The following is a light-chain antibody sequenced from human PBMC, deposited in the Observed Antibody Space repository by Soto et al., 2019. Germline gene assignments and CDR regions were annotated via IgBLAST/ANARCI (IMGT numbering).Light chain of an antibody. CDR1: QSVRSN. Sequence: EIGMTQSPATLSVSPGERATLSCRASQSVRSNLAWYQQKPGQAPRLLIYGASTRATGIPASLSGSGSGTEFTLTISSMKSEDFAVYYCQQYNDRWTFGQGTKVDIK. CDR3: QQYNDRWT. J-gene: IGKJ1*01. V-gene: IGKV3-15*01. CDR2: GAS.